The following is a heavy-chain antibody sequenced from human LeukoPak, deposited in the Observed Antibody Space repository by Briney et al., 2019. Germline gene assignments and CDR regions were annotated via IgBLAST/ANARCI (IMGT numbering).Heavy chain of an antibody. CDR3: ARDYKYAFDN. D-gene: IGHD5-24*01. CDR2: VGISSGNT. CDR1: GFTFSHYS. Sequence: PGGSLRLSCAASGFTFSHYSMNWVRQAPGKGLEWISYVGISSGNTKYADSVKGRFTISGDKAKNSPYLQMNSLRVEDTAVYYCARDYKYAFDNWGQGTLVTVSS. V-gene: IGHV3-48*01. J-gene: IGHJ4*02.